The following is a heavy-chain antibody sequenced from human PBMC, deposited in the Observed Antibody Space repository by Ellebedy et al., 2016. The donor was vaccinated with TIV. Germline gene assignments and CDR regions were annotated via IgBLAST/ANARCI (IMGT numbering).Heavy chain of an antibody. CDR2: IYYSGST. CDR1: GGSISSYY. J-gene: IGHJ4*02. V-gene: IGHV4-59*01. CDR3: ARAQRYYYGSGSYEVVDY. D-gene: IGHD3-10*01. Sequence: MPSETLSLTCTVSGGSISSYYWSWIRQPPGKGLEWIGYIYYSGSTNYNPSLKSRVTISVDTSKNQFSLKLSSVTAADTAVYYCARAQRYYYGSGSYEVVDYWGQGTLVTVSS.